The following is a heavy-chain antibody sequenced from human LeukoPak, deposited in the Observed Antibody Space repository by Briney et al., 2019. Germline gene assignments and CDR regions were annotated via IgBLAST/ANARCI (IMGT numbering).Heavy chain of an antibody. Sequence: PSGTLSLTCAVYGGSFSGYYWSWIRQPPGKGLEWIGEINHSGSTNYNPSLKSRVTISVDTSKNQFSLKLSSVTAADTAVYYCARARGYSYGYYYYYMDVWGKGTTVTVSS. CDR1: GGSFSGYY. D-gene: IGHD5-18*01. CDR2: INHSGST. CDR3: ARARGYSYGYYYYYMDV. V-gene: IGHV4-34*01. J-gene: IGHJ6*03.